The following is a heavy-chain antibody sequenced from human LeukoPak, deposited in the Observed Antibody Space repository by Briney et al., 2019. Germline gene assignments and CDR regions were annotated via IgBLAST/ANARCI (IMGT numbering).Heavy chain of an antibody. CDR3: ARDRRQGSAPGHYYYMDV. CDR1: GGTFSSYA. Sequence: GASVKVSCKASGGTFSSYAISWVRQAPGQGLEWMGGIIPIFGTANYAQKFQGRVTMTTDTSTSTAYMELRSLRSDDTAIYYCARDRRQGSAPGHYYYMDVWGKGTTVTVSS. V-gene: IGHV1-69*05. J-gene: IGHJ6*03. D-gene: IGHD3-10*01. CDR2: IIPIFGTA.